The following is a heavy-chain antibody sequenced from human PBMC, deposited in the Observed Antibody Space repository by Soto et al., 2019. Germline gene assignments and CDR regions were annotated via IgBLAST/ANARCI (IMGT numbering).Heavy chain of an antibody. V-gene: IGHV1-3*01. J-gene: IGHJ6*02. D-gene: IGHD3-10*01. CDR3: AKDPFPGGMDV. Sequence: GALVKVSCKASGYTFTGSAMHWVRQAPGQRLEWLGWINAGNGNTKYSEKVQGRVTITRDTSASTAYMELSSLSSEDTAVYYCAKDPFPGGMDVWGQGTSVTVSS. CDR1: GYTFTGSA. CDR2: INAGNGNT.